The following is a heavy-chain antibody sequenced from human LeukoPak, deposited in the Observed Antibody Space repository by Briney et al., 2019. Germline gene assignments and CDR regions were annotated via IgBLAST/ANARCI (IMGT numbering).Heavy chain of an antibody. D-gene: IGHD1-7*01. Sequence: SETLSLSCTVSGGSISSGGYYWSWIRQPPGKGLEWIGYIYHSGSTYYNPSLKSRVTISVDRSKNQFSLKLSSVTAADTAVYYCARDLITGTTDEAFDIRGQGTMVTVSS. CDR1: GGSISSGGYY. CDR2: IYHSGST. CDR3: ARDLITGTTDEAFDI. V-gene: IGHV4-30-2*01. J-gene: IGHJ3*02.